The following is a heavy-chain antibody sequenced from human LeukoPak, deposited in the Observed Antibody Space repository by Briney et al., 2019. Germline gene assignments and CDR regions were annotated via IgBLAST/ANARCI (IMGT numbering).Heavy chain of an antibody. CDR1: GFTFSSYW. D-gene: IGHD3-22*01. Sequence: GGSLRLSCAASGFTFSSYWMSWVRQAPGKGLEWVANIKQDGSEKYYVDSVKGRFTISRDNSKNTLYLQINSLRAEYTAVYYCAKVRSGLYYFDSWGQGTLVTVSS. J-gene: IGHJ4*02. V-gene: IGHV3-7*03. CDR2: IKQDGSEK. CDR3: AKVRSGLYYFDS.